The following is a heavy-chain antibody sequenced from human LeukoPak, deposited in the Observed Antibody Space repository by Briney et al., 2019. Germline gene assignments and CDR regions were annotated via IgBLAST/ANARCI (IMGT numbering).Heavy chain of an antibody. V-gene: IGHV1-69*13. CDR2: IIPIFGTP. D-gene: IGHD3-10*01. Sequence: SVKVSCKASGGTFSSYGISWVRQGPGQGLEWMGGIIPIFGTPNYAQKFQGRVTITADESTSTAYMELSSLRSEDTAVYYCANYASGTYRFDPWGQGTLVTVSS. J-gene: IGHJ5*02. CDR1: GGTFSSYG. CDR3: ANYASGTYRFDP.